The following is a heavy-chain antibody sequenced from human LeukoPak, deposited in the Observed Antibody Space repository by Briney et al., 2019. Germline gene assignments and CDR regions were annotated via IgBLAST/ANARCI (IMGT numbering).Heavy chain of an antibody. V-gene: IGHV4-31*03. D-gene: IGHD5-18*01. J-gene: IGHJ5*02. CDR1: GGSVSSGGYY. Sequence: SETLSLTCTVSGGSVSSGGYYWSWIRQHPGKGLEWIGYIYYSGSIYYNPSLKSRVTISVDTSKNQFSLKLSSVTAADTAVYYCAREATAHPYNWFDPWGQGTLVTVSS. CDR2: IYYSGSI. CDR3: AREATAHPYNWFDP.